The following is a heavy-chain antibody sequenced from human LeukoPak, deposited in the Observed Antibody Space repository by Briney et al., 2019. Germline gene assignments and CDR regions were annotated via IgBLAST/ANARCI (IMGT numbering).Heavy chain of an antibody. CDR1: GFIFRNYA. J-gene: IGHJ5*02. CDR2: ISGGGGDR. Sequence: GGSLRLSCAASGFIFRNYAMRWVRQAPGKGLEWVSAISGGGGDRFYADSVKGRFTISRDNSKNTLYLQMNSLRAEDTAVYYCARDSGYYTSSSGNWFDPWGQGTLVTVSS. CDR3: ARDSGYYTSSSGNWFDP. D-gene: IGHD6-6*01. V-gene: IGHV3-23*01.